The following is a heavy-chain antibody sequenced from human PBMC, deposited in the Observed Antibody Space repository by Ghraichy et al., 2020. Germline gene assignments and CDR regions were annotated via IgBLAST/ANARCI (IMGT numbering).Heavy chain of an antibody. CDR3: ARHENSSGWYSYHYYFDY. CDR2: IYYSGST. V-gene: IGHV4-39*01. Sequence: SETLSLTCTVSGGSISSSSYYWGWIRQPPGKGLEWLGSIYYSGSTYYNPSLKSRVTISVDTSKNQFSLKLSSVTAADTAVYYCARHENSSGWYSYHYYFDYWGQGTLVTVSS. J-gene: IGHJ4*02. CDR1: GGSISSSSYY. D-gene: IGHD6-19*01.